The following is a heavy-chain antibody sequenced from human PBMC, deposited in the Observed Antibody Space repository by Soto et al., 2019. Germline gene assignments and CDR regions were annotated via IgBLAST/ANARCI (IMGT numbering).Heavy chain of an antibody. V-gene: IGHV1-18*01. D-gene: IGHD3-16*01. CDR3: AMVDVYVTPSPQDV. Sequence: QVQLVQSRAEVKNPGASVKVSCKASGYSFTRYGIAWARQAPGQGLEWMGWINTYNGNTTYAQNLQARVTLTTDTSTSTAYMELTSLRSNDTAIYYCAMVDVYVTPSPQDVWGQGTTVIVSS. CDR1: GYSFTRYG. J-gene: IGHJ6*02. CDR2: INTYNGNT.